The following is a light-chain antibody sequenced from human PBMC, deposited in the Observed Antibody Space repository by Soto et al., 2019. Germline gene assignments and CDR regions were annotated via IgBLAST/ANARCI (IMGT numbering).Light chain of an antibody. V-gene: IGLV2-14*01. Sequence: QSALAQPSSVSGSPGQSITISCTGTSTDVGGYNYVSWYQHHSGKAPKLLIYEVTNQPSGISDRFSGSKSVNTASLTISGLQAEDESDYYCGSYSSTDTPFVFGTGTKLTVL. CDR3: GSYSSTDTPFV. J-gene: IGLJ1*01. CDR1: STDVGGYNY. CDR2: EVT.